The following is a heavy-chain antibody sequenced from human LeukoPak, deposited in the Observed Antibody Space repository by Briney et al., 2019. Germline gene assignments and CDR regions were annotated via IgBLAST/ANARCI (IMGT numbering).Heavy chain of an antibody. CDR1: GYTFTSYD. Sequence: ASVKVSYKASGYTFTSYDVNWVRQATGQGLEWMGWVNPNSGHTGYAQKFQGRVTMTTNTSISTAYTELSSLRSEDTAVYYCARGAPGSYCSGGSCPYFDYWGQGTLVSVSS. J-gene: IGHJ4*02. CDR2: VNPNSGHT. D-gene: IGHD2-15*01. CDR3: ARGAPGSYCSGGSCPYFDY. V-gene: IGHV1-8*01.